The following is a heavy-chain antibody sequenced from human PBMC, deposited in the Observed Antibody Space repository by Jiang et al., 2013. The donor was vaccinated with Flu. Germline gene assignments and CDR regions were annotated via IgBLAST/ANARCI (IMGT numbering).Heavy chain of an antibody. CDR3: ARIYYGGNSFLLHYFHY. J-gene: IGHJ4*02. D-gene: IGHD4-23*01. Sequence: GLVKPSGTLSLTCAVSGASISSSSWWSWVRQPPGKGLEWIGEIHHSGSTNYNPSLKSRVTISVDKSKNQFSLKLSSVTAADTAVYYCARIYYGGNSFLLHYFHYWGQGTLVTVSS. CDR1: GASISSSSW. CDR2: IHHSGST. V-gene: IGHV4-4*02.